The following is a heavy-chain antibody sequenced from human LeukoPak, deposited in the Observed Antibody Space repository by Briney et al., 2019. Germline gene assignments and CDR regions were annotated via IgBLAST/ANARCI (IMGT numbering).Heavy chain of an antibody. J-gene: IGHJ5*02. CDR2: IIPILGIA. Sequence: ASVKVSCKASGGTFSSYAISWVRQAPGQGLEWMGRIIPILGIANYAQKFQGRVTITADKSTSTAYMELSSLRSEDTAVYYCAKVPERITIFGVVIIGWFDPWGQGTLVTVSS. V-gene: IGHV1-69*04. D-gene: IGHD3-3*01. CDR1: GGTFSSYA. CDR3: AKVPERITIFGVVIIGWFDP.